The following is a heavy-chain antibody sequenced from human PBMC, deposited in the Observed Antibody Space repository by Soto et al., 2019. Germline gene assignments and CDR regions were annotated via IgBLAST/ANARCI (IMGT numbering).Heavy chain of an antibody. D-gene: IGHD5-18*01. CDR1: GYSFTSYW. CDR2: IYPGDSDT. Sequence: PGESLKISCKGSGYSFTSYWIGWVRQMPGKGLELMGIIYPGDSDTRYSPSFQGQVTISADKSISTAYLQWSSLKAADTAVYYCARVLRGYSYHHGANYYYGMDVWGQGTTVTVSS. V-gene: IGHV5-51*01. CDR3: ARVLRGYSYHHGANYYYGMDV. J-gene: IGHJ6*02.